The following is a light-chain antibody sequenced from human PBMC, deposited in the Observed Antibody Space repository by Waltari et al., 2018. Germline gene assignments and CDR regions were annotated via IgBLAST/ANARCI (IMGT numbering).Light chain of an antibody. CDR3: SSYTTSGTLI. CDR1: RRDVGTYNR. CDR2: EAI. Sequence: QSALTQPPSVSGSPGQSVTISCTGTRRDVGTYNRVSWYQQPPGPAPRLLIDEAIHRPSGVPARFSWSKSCDTASLTISELQPEDEADYYCSSYTTSGTLIFGGGTTLTVL. V-gene: IGLV2-18*02. J-gene: IGLJ2*01.